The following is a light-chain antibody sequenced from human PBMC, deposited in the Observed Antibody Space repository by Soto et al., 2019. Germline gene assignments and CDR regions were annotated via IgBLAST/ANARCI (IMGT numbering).Light chain of an antibody. J-gene: IGLJ3*02. Sequence: QSALTQPASVSGSPGQSITISCTGTSSDVGGHNYVSWYQQYPGKAPKLMIYEVNNRPSGVSNRFSGSKSGNTASLTISGLQAEDEADYYCSSYTNNQRVFGGGTQLTVL. CDR2: EVN. V-gene: IGLV2-14*01. CDR1: SSDVGGHNY. CDR3: SSYTNNQRV.